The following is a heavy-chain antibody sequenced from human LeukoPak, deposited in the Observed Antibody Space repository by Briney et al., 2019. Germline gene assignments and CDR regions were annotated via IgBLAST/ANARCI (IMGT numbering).Heavy chain of an antibody. Sequence: SETLSLACTVSGGSVSSGSYYWSWIRQPPGKGLEWIGYIYYSGSTNYNPSLKSRVTISVDTSKNQFSLKLSSVTAADTAVYYCARDGWFGEGDYFDYWGQGTLVTVSS. J-gene: IGHJ4*02. CDR1: GGSVSSGSYY. V-gene: IGHV4-61*01. CDR2: IYYSGST. D-gene: IGHD3-10*01. CDR3: ARDGWFGEGDYFDY.